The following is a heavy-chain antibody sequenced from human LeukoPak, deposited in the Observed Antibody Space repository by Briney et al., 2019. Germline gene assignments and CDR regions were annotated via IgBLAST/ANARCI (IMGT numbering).Heavy chain of an antibody. J-gene: IGHJ3*02. CDR1: GGTFSSYA. CDR2: IIPILGIA. V-gene: IGHV1-69*04. D-gene: IGHD3-10*01. Sequence: SVKVSCKASGGTFSSYAISWVRQAPGQGLEWMGRIIPILGIANYAQKFQGRVTMTRDTSTSTVYMELSSLRSEDTAVYYCARVRDDAFDIWGQGTMVTVSS. CDR3: ARVRDDAFDI.